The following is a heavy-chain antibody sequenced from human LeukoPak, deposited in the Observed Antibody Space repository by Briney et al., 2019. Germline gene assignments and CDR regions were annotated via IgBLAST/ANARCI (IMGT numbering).Heavy chain of an antibody. CDR1: GYSISSGYY. D-gene: IGHD3-9*01. Sequence: SETLSLTCTVSGYSISSGYYWGWIRQSPGKGLEWIGSFYHGGSTYYNPSLKSRVTISVDTSKNQFSLKLSSVTAADTAVYYCARDRTYYDILTGYYGKYNWFDPWGQGTLVTVSS. CDR3: ARDRTYYDILTGYYGKYNWFDP. J-gene: IGHJ5*02. CDR2: FYHGGST. V-gene: IGHV4-38-2*02.